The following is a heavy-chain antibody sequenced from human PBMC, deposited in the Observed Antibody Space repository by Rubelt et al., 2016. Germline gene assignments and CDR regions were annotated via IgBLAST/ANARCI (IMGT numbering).Heavy chain of an antibody. D-gene: IGHD4-11*01. J-gene: IGHJ3*02. Sequence: QVQLQESGPGLVKPSETLSLTCTVSGGSISSYYWSWIRQPPGKGLEWIGYIYYSGSTNYNPSLKSRATISVDTSKNQFSLKLNSVTAADTAVYYRARSRQYDAFDIWGQGAMVTVSS. CDR3: ARSRQYDAFDI. CDR2: IYYSGST. CDR1: GGSISSYY. V-gene: IGHV4-59*01.